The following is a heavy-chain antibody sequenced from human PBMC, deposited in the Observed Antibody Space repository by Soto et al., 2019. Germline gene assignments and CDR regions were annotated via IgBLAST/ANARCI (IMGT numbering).Heavy chain of an antibody. CDR1: QFTFNVYA. CDR3: AKQHGAWPSNWLDA. V-gene: IGHV3-23*01. Sequence: LRLSCTASQFTFNVYAMSWVRQAPGKGLEWVSSISVTGENSLYADSVRGRFTMSRDNSKDILYLQMNSLRVDDTAMYYCAKQHGAWPSNWLDAWGQGALVTVSS. CDR2: ISVTGENS. J-gene: IGHJ5*02.